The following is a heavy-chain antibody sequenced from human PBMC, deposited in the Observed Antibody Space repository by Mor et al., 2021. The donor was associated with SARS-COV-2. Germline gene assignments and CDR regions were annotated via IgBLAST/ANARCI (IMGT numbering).Heavy chain of an antibody. CDR2: IWYDGTNK. J-gene: IGHJ4*02. Sequence: GLEWVAVIWYDGTNKYYADSVKGRFTTSRDNSKNTLYLQVNSLRAEDTAVYYCAREKQLVFGVIDHWGQGTLVT. V-gene: IGHV3-33*01. D-gene: IGHD6-13*01. CDR3: AREKQLVFGVIDH.